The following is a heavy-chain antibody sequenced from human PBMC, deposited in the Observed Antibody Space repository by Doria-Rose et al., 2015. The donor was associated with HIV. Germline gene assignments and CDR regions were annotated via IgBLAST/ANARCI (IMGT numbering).Heavy chain of an antibody. D-gene: IGHD3-3*01. Sequence: VQLVQSGGGLVQPGRSLRLSCRVFGFTFADSAINWVRQAPGKGLEWLGFIRSKAYGGTTEYAASLKDRFTISRDESNTIAYLHMNSLKTEDTAVYFCTKSYNNFWSGSYYDYWGPGTLVTVSS. J-gene: IGHJ4*02. CDR1: GFTFADSA. CDR3: TKSYNNFWSGSYYDY. V-gene: IGHV3-49*04. CDR2: IRSKAYGGTT.